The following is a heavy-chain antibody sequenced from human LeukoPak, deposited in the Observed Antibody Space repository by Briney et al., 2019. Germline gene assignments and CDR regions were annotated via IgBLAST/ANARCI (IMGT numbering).Heavy chain of an antibody. Sequence: ASVKVSCKASGYTFTSYDINWVRQATGQGLEWMGWMNPNSGNTGYAQKFQGRVTITRNTSISTAYMELSSLRSEDTAVYYCARLRRGGGAFDIWGQGTMVTVSS. V-gene: IGHV1-8*03. J-gene: IGHJ3*02. D-gene: IGHD4-17*01. CDR3: ARLRRGGGAFDI. CDR1: GYTFTSYD. CDR2: MNPNSGNT.